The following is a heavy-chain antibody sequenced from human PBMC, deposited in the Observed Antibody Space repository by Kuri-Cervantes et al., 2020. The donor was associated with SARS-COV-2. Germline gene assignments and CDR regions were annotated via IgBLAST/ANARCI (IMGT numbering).Heavy chain of an antibody. V-gene: IGHV4-38-2*01. J-gene: IGHJ4*02. Sequence: SQTLSLTCAVSGYSISSGYYWGWIRQPPGKGLEWIGSIYHSGSTYYNPSLKSRVTISVDTSKNQFSLKLSSVTAADTVVYYCARLRAGDFGLAYYFDYWGQGTLVTVSS. CDR1: GYSISSGYY. D-gene: IGHD7-27*01. CDR3: ARLRAGDFGLAYYFDY. CDR2: IYHSGST.